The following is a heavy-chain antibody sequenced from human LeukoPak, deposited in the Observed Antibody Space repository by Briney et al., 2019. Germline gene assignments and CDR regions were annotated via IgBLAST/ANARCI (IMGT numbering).Heavy chain of an antibody. CDR3: ARGPLLSGYYYGMDV. Sequence: GGSLRLSCAASGFTFSSYWMSWVRQAPGKGLEWVANIKQDGSDKYYVDSVKGRFTISRDNAKNSLYLKMNSLRAEDTAVYYCARGPLLSGYYYGMDVWGQGTTVTVSS. CDR1: GFTFSSYW. D-gene: IGHD2/OR15-2a*01. CDR2: IKQDGSDK. V-gene: IGHV3-7*01. J-gene: IGHJ6*02.